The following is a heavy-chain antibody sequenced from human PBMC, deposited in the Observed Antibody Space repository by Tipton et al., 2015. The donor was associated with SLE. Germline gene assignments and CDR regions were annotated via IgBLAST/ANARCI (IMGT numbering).Heavy chain of an antibody. CDR1: GGSISSYY. CDR2: IYTSGST. CDR3: ARGPEVLSPFDP. J-gene: IGHJ5*02. D-gene: IGHD2/OR15-2a*01. Sequence: TLSLTCTVSGGSISSYYWSWIRQPAGKGLEWIGRIYTSGSTNYNPSLKSRVTMSVDTSKNQFSLKLRSVTAADTAVYYCARGPEVLSPFDPWGQGTLVTVSS. V-gene: IGHV4-4*07.